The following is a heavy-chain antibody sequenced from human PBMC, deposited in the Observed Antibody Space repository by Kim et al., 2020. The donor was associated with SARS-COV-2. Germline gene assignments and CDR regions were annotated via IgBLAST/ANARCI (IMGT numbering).Heavy chain of an antibody. J-gene: IGHJ4*02. CDR2: LSYSGIS. V-gene: IGHV4-39*01. D-gene: IGHD5-18*01. Sequence: SETLSLTCTVSGGSISSRNFYWVWLRQPPGKGLEWIGDLSYSGISYSSPSLESRVTISGDASKNQFGLKVRSLTAADTAVYYCARRGYTYEGAFDYWGQG. CDR3: ARRGYTYEGAFDY. CDR1: GGSISSRNFY.